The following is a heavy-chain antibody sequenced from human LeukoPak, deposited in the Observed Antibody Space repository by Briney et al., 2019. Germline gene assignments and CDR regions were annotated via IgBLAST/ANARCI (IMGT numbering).Heavy chain of an antibody. V-gene: IGHV7-4-1*01. J-gene: IGHJ4*02. CDR2: INTNTGNP. Sequence: GASVKVSCKTSGYTFSDYTINWVRQAPGQGLEWMGWINTNTGNPTYARGFRGRFVLSVDTSVNTAYLEISGLKTEDTAVYYCARSSRGVIGLLDYWGQGALVAVSS. D-gene: IGHD3-10*01. CDR1: GYTFSDYT. CDR3: ARSSRGVIGLLDY.